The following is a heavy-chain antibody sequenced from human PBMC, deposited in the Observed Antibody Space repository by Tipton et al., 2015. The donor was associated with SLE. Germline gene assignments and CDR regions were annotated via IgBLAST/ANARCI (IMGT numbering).Heavy chain of an antibody. D-gene: IGHD1-26*01. Sequence: TLSLTCAVSGGSINSDTYSWNWIRQPPGEGLDWIGYIDHSGSTSYNPSLQSRVTISGVRSKKQFSLTLGSMTAADTAVYFCARGNPSVRGAFDIWGQGTMVTVSS. V-gene: IGHV4-30-2*01. CDR2: IDHSGST. CDR1: GGSINSDTYS. J-gene: IGHJ3*02. CDR3: ARGNPSVRGAFDI.